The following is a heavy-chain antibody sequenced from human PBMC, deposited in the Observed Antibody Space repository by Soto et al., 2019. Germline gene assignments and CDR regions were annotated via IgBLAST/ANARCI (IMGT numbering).Heavy chain of an antibody. D-gene: IGHD6-6*01. CDR1: GFTFSSYG. CDR3: ARDRIAARPLGALDAFDI. V-gene: IGHV3-33*01. Sequence: GGSLRLSCAASGFTFSSYGMHWVRQAPGKGLEWVAVIWYDGSNKYYADSVKGRFTISRDNSKNTLYLQMNSLRAEDTAVYYCARDRIAARPLGALDAFDIWGQGTMVTVSS. CDR2: IWYDGSNK. J-gene: IGHJ3*02.